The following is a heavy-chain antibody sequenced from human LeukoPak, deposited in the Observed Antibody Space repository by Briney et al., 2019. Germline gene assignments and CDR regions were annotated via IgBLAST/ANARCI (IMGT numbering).Heavy chain of an antibody. V-gene: IGHV3-21*01. D-gene: IGHD6-6*01. CDR2: ISSSSSYI. CDR3: ARDQSSSDAFDI. CDR1: GFAFSSYS. J-gene: IGHJ3*02. Sequence: PGGSLRLSCAASGFAFSSYSMNWVRQAPGKGLEWVSSISSSSSYIYYADSVKGRFTISRDNAKNSLYLQMNSLRAEDTAVYYCARDQSSSDAFDIWGQGTMVTVSS.